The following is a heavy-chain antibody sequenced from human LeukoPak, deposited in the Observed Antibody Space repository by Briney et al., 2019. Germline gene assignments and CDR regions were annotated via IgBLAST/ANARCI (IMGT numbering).Heavy chain of an antibody. CDR1: GGSFSGYY. J-gene: IGHJ4*02. Sequence: ETLSLTCAVSGGSFSGYYWNWVRQAPGKGLEWVSGITGSGGNTYYADSVKGRFTISRDNSKNTLYLQMNSLRAEDTAVYYCARHGYCSGGSCYSDDYWGQGTLVTVSS. V-gene: IGHV3-66*04. CDR3: ARHGYCSGGSCYSDDY. CDR2: ITGSGGNT. D-gene: IGHD2-15*01.